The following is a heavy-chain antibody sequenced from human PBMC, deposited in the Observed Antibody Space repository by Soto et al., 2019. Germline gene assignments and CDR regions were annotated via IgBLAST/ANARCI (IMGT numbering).Heavy chain of an antibody. CDR2: IYWDDDK. V-gene: IGHV2-5*02. D-gene: IGHD3-3*01. CDR1: GFSLTTSGVG. J-gene: IGHJ4*02. CDR3: AHRVLRTVFGLVTTTAIYFDF. Sequence: QITLNESGPTVVRPTETLTLPCRFSGFSLTTSGVGVGWIRQSPGKAPEWLALIYWDDDKRYSASLKSRLTITKDTSKNQMVLTVSDSDPTDTATYYCAHRVLRTVFGLVTTTAIYFDFWGQGTPVAVSS.